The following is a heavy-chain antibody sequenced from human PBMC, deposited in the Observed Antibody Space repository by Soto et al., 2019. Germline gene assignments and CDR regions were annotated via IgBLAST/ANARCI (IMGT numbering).Heavy chain of an antibody. D-gene: IGHD5-12*01. CDR1: GFTFSSYA. CDR3: AKDLGYAIKILFDY. CDR2: ISGSGGST. Sequence: GGSLRLSCAASGFTFSSYAMSWVRQAPGKGLEWVSAISGSGGSTYYADSVKGRFTISRDNSKNTLYLKLNSLRAVDTAFYYFAKDLGYAIKILFDYWGQGPLFTVLL. V-gene: IGHV3-23*01. J-gene: IGHJ4*02.